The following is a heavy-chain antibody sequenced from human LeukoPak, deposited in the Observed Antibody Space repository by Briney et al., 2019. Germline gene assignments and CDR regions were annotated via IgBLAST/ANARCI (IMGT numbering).Heavy chain of an antibody. J-gene: IGHJ3*02. V-gene: IGHV1-2*04. CDR1: GYTFTGYY. D-gene: IGHD3-10*01. CDR2: INPNSGGT. CDR3: ARGGGGRGDGLDI. Sequence: ASVKVSCKASGYTFTGYYMHWVRQAPGQGLEWMGWINPNSGGTNYAQKFQGWVTMTRDTSISTAYMELGRLRSDDTAVYYCARGGGGRGDGLDIWGQGTMVTVSS.